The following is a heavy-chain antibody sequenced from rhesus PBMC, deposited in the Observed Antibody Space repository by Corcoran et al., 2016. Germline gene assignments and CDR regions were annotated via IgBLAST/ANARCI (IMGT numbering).Heavy chain of an antibody. CDR2: IHDSTWNT. J-gene: IGHJ5-1*01. D-gene: IGHD6-43*01. Sequence: QVQLQESGPAVVKPSETLSLTCAVSGGSISSSNWWDWIRQSPGKGLEWIGGIHDSTWNTVYSPSLKGGVTLSIDTSQNQFSLKLSSVTAADTTVYFCARHLGSSYGWRFDVWGAGVLVTVSS. V-gene: IGHV4-93*02. CDR3: ARHLGSSYGWRFDV. CDR1: GGSISSSNW.